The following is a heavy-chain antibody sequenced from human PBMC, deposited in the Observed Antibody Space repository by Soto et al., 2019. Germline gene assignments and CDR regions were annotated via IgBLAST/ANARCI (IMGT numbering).Heavy chain of an antibody. J-gene: IGHJ2*01. D-gene: IGHD4-17*01. CDR1: GFSLSTSGVG. CDR2: IYWDDDK. Sequence: QITLKESGPTLVKPTQTLTLTCTFSGFSLSTSGVGVGWIRQPPGKALEWLALIYWDDDKRYSPSLKSRLTITKDPSKNQVVLTMTNMDPVDPATYYCAHYTVPTVCAYFNLWGRGTLVTVSS. CDR3: AHYTVPTVCAYFNL. V-gene: IGHV2-5*02.